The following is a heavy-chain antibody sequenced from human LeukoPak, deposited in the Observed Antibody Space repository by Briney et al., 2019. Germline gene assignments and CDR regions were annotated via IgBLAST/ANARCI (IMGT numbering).Heavy chain of an antibody. CDR1: GYTFTSYY. CDR3: ARQAVTTGWYFDY. D-gene: IGHD4-17*01. Sequence: ASVNVSCTASGYTFTSYYLHWVRQAPGQGLEWMGVFNPSDGRATYTQKFQGRVTMTRDTSTSTVYMDLSSLRSDDTAVYFCARQAVTTGWYFDYWGQGTLVAVSS. V-gene: IGHV1-46*01. J-gene: IGHJ4*02. CDR2: FNPSDGRA.